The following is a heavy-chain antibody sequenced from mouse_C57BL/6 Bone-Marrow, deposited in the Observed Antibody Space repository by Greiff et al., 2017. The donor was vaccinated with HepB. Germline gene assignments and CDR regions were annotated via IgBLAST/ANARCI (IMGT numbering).Heavy chain of an antibody. CDR3: ARIYYGSSSAWFAY. D-gene: IGHD1-1*01. CDR1: GYTFTSYW. J-gene: IGHJ3*01. Sequence: VQLQQPGAELVRPGTSVKLSCKASGYTFTSYWMHWVKQRPGQGLEWIGVIDPSDSYTNYNQKFKGKATLTVDTSSSTAYMQLSSLTSEDSAVYYCARIYYGSSSAWFAYWGQGTLVTVSA. V-gene: IGHV1-59*01. CDR2: IDPSDSYT.